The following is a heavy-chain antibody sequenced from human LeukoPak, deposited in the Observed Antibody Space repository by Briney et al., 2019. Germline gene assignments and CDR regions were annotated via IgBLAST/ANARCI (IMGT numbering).Heavy chain of an antibody. CDR2: IIPIFGTA. D-gene: IGHD5-12*01. CDR1: GGTFSSYA. V-gene: IGHV1-69*13. J-gene: IGHJ4*02. CDR3: AKDSTIYSGYDWDY. Sequence: GASVKVSCKASGGTFSSYAISWVRQAPGQGLEWMGGIIPIFGTANYAQKFQGRVTITADESTSTAYMELSSLRSEDTALYYCAKDSTIYSGYDWDYWGQGTLVTVSS.